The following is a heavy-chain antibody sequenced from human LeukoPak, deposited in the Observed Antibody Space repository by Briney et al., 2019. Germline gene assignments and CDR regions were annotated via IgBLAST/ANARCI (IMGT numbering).Heavy chain of an antibody. Sequence: GGSLRLSCAASGVTFSNAWMSWVRQAPGQGLEWVGRIKSKTDGGTTDYAAPVKGRFTISRDDSKNTLYLQMNSLKTEDTAVYYCTTDGLAYCGGDCSPWGQGTLVTVSS. CDR3: TTDGLAYCGGDCSP. V-gene: IGHV3-15*01. J-gene: IGHJ5*02. CDR1: GVTFSNAW. CDR2: IKSKTDGGTT. D-gene: IGHD2-21*02.